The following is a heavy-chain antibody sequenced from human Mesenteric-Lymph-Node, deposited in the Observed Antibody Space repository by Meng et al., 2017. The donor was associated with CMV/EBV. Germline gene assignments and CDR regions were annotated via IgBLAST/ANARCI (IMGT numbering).Heavy chain of an antibody. CDR3: AAGLLSTTFDAFDI. V-gene: IGHV3-21*04. Sequence: GESLKISCAASGFTFSSYSMNWVRQAPGKGLEWVSSISSSSSYIYYADSVKGRFTIFRDNSKNTLYLQMDSLRVEDTAVYYCAAGLLSTTFDAFDIWGQGTMVTVSS. CDR2: ISSSSSYI. D-gene: IGHD2-21*02. J-gene: IGHJ3*02. CDR1: GFTFSSYS.